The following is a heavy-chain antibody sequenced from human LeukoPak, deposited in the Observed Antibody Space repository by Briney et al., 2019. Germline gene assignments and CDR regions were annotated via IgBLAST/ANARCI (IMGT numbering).Heavy chain of an antibody. CDR2: IYTSGST. CDR1: GGSISSYY. CDR3: AREPSGGGWYYFDY. D-gene: IGHD6-19*01. J-gene: IGHJ4*02. V-gene: IGHV4-4*07. Sequence: SETLSLTCTVSGGSISSYYWSWIRQPAGKGLEWIGRIYTSGSTNYNPSLKSRVTMSVDTSKNQFSLKLSSVTAADTAVYYCAREPSGGGWYYFDYWGQGTLVTVSS.